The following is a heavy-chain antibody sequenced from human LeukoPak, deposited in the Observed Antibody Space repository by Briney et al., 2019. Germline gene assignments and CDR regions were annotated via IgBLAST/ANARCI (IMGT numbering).Heavy chain of an antibody. D-gene: IGHD3-22*01. CDR3: AREYYYDSSGYPDY. CDR1: GITFSSYS. CDR2: SSSSSSTI. Sequence: GGSLRLSCAASGITFSSYSMNWVRQAPGKGLEWVSYSSSSSSTIYYADSVKGRFTISRDNAKNPLYLQMNSLRAEDTAVYYCAREYYYDSSGYPDYWGQGTLVTVSS. J-gene: IGHJ4*02. V-gene: IGHV3-48*04.